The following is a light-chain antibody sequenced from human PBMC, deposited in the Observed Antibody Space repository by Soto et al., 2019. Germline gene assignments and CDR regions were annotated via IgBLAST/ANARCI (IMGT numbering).Light chain of an antibody. V-gene: IGKV1-33*01. CDR3: QQYDDLPRT. CDR2: DAS. Sequence: DIQMTQSPSSLSASVGDRVTITCQASQDISNYLNWYQQKPGKAPKLLIYDASNLETGVPSRFSGTGSGTDFIFTISSLQAEDIATYYCQQYDDLPRTFGPGTKLEIK. J-gene: IGKJ2*01. CDR1: QDISNY.